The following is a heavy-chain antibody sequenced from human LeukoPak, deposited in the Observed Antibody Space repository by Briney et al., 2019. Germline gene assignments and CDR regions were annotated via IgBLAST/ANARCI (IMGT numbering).Heavy chain of an antibody. CDR1: GYTFIGNF. Sequence: ASVKVSCKAAGYTFIGNFIHWVRQAPGQGLEWMGWINPNSGGTQYAERFQGRVTMTRDTSINTAYMELSGLTSDDTVVYYCVGVYSGYENFDYWGQGTLVTVSS. CDR2: INPNSGGT. CDR3: VGVYSGYENFDY. D-gene: IGHD5-12*01. V-gene: IGHV1-2*02. J-gene: IGHJ4*02.